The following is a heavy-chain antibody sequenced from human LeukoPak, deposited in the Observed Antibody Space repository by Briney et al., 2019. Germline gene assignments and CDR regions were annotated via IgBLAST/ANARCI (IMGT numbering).Heavy chain of an antibody. J-gene: IGHJ4*02. D-gene: IGHD6-13*01. CDR1: GVSISSSNYY. CDR3: ASTRSSSWSFFDF. V-gene: IGHV4-39*01. Sequence: PSETLSLTCSVSGVSISSSNYYCAWIRQPPGKGLEWIGIIYYSGTTYYNPSLKSRVTISADTSKDQFSLRLSSVTAADTAVYYCASTRSSSWSFFDFWGQGTLLTVSS. CDR2: IYYSGTT.